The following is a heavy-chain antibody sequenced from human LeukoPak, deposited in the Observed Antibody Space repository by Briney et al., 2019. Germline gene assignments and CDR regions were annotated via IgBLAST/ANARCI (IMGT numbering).Heavy chain of an antibody. CDR1: GGTFSSYA. CDR2: MNPNSGNT. Sequence: GASVKVSCKASGGTFSSYAISWVRQAPGQGLEWMGGMNPNSGNTGYAQKFQGRVTMTRNTSISTAYMELSSLRSEDTAVYYCARAFDILTGGGDAFDIWGQGTMVTVSS. V-gene: IGHV1-8*02. CDR3: ARAFDILTGGGDAFDI. J-gene: IGHJ3*02. D-gene: IGHD3-9*01.